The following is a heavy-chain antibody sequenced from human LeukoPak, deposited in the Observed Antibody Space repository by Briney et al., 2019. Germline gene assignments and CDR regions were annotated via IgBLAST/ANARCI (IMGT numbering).Heavy chain of an antibody. Sequence: PSETLSLTCAVYGGSFSNNYWSWMRQPPGKGLEWIGGINRGGSTNYNPSLKSRVTISVDTSKNQFSLRLSSVTAADTAVYYCARGLGSGSYYHNWAQGTLVAVSS. CDR2: INRGGST. J-gene: IGHJ4*02. CDR3: ARGLGSGSYYHN. V-gene: IGHV4-34*01. D-gene: IGHD3-10*01. CDR1: GGSFSNNY.